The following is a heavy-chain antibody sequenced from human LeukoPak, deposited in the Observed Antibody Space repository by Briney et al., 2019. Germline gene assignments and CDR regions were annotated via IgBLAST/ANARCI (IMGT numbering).Heavy chain of an antibody. V-gene: IGHV4-4*02. Sequence: SGTLSLTCAVSGGSISGSNWWSWVRQPPGKGLEWIGEIYHSGSTNYNPSLKSRVTISVDKSKNQFSLKLSSVTAADTAVYYCARSGYCSSTSCYLAYYYGMDVWGKGTTVTVSS. CDR3: ARSGYCSSTSCYLAYYYGMDV. J-gene: IGHJ6*04. CDR2: IYHSGST. D-gene: IGHD2-2*01. CDR1: GGSISGSNW.